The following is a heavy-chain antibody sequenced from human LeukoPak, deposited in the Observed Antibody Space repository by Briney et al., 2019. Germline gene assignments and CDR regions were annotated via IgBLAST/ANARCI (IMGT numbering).Heavy chain of an antibody. V-gene: IGHV4-59*01. Sequence: SETLSLTCSVSDGSINSYYWNWIRRPPGKGLEWIGYIYYSGSTNYNPSLKSRVTISVDTSKNQFSLKLSSVTAADTAVYYCARTAGGNSHQSYFDYWGQGTLVTVSS. CDR3: ARTAGGNSHQSYFDY. CDR1: DGSINSYY. CDR2: IYYSGST. D-gene: IGHD4-23*01. J-gene: IGHJ4*02.